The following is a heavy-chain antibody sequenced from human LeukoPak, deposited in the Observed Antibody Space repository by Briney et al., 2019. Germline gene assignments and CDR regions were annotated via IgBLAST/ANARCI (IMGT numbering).Heavy chain of an antibody. J-gene: IGHJ5*02. D-gene: IGHD6-13*01. CDR1: GFTFSSYA. CDR2: ISFSGGST. V-gene: IGHV3-23*01. CDR3: AKDRAGGSVWYAFDP. Sequence: GGTLRLSCAASGFTFSSYAMSWVRQAPGKGLEWVSVISFSGGSTDYADSVKGRFTISRDNSKNTLYLQMNSLRPDDTAVYYCAKDRAGGSVWYAFDPWGQGTLVTVSS.